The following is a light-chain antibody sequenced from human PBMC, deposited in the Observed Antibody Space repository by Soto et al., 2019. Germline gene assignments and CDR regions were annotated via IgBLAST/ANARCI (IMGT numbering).Light chain of an antibody. Sequence: QSVLTQPASVSGSPGQSNTISCTGTSSDVGGYNYVSWYQQHPGKAPKLMIYDVSNRPSGVSNRFSGSKSGNTASLTISGLQAEDEADYYCSSYTSSSTPYVFGTGTKLTVL. CDR3: SSYTSSSTPYV. V-gene: IGLV2-14*01. J-gene: IGLJ1*01. CDR2: DVS. CDR1: SSDVGGYNY.